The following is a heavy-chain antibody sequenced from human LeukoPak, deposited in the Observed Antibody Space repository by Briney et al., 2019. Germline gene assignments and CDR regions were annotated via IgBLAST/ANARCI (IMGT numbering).Heavy chain of an antibody. D-gene: IGHD3-22*01. CDR1: GGSISSSTYY. CDR2: IYNSGSI. Sequence: SETLALTCTVSGGSISSSTYYWGWIRQPPGKGLEWLASIYNSGSISYNPSLKSRVTISLDTSQKQFSLKLSSVTAADTAVYYCARNLTMIPAKGAFDIWGQGIMVTVSS. J-gene: IGHJ3*02. CDR3: ARNLTMIPAKGAFDI. V-gene: IGHV4-39*07.